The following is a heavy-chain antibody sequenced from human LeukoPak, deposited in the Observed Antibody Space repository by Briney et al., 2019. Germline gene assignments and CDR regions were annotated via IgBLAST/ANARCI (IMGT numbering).Heavy chain of an antibody. CDR3: AQSSIYCDPDY. CDR2: IYTSGST. Sequence: SETLSLTCTVSGGSISSYYWSWIRQPAGKGLEWIGRIYTSGSTNYNPSLKSRVTMSVDTSKNQFPLKLSSVTAADTAVYYCAQSSIYCDPDYWGQGTLVTVSS. J-gene: IGHJ4*02. V-gene: IGHV4-4*07. D-gene: IGHD3-22*01. CDR1: GGSISSYY.